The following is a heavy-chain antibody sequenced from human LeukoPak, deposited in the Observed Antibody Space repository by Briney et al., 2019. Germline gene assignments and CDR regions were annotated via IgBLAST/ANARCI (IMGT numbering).Heavy chain of an antibody. CDR3: ARDLLNEGNHLDY. CDR1: GGSISSGGYS. J-gene: IGHJ4*02. D-gene: IGHD4-23*01. Sequence: SQTLSLTCAVSGGSISSGGYSWSWIRQPPGKGLEWIGYIYHSGSTYYNPSLKSRVTISVDTSKNQFSLKLSSVTAADTAVYYCARDLLNEGNHLDYWGQGTLVTVSS. V-gene: IGHV4-30-2*05. CDR2: IYHSGST.